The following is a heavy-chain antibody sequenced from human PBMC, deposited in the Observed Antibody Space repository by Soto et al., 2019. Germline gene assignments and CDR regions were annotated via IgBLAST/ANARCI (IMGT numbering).Heavy chain of an antibody. Sequence: EVQLVESGGGLVKPGGSLRLSCAASGFTFSSYSMNWVRQAPGKGLEWVSSISSSSSYIYYADSVKGRFTISRDNAKNSLYLQMNSLRAEDTAVYYCAREGSGYADFDYWGQGTLVTVSS. D-gene: IGHD5-12*01. CDR2: ISSSSSYI. CDR1: GFTFSSYS. CDR3: AREGSGYADFDY. J-gene: IGHJ4*02. V-gene: IGHV3-21*01.